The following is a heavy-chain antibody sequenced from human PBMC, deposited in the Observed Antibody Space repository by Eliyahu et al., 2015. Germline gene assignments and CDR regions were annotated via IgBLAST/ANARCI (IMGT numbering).Heavy chain of an antibody. CDR3: AHLPPDSSSWYGEYFQH. V-gene: IGHV2-5*02. D-gene: IGHD6-13*01. CDR2: IYWDDDK. Sequence: QITLKESGPTLVKPTQTLTLTCTFSGFSLXTSGVGVGWIRQPPGKALEWLALIYWDDDKRYSPSLKSRLTITKDTSKNQVVLTMTNMDPVDTATYYCAHLPPDSSSWYGEYFQHWGQGTLVTVSS. J-gene: IGHJ1*01. CDR1: GFSLXTSGVG.